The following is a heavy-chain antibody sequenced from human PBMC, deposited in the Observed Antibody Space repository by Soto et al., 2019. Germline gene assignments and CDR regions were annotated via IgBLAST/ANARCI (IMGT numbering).Heavy chain of an antibody. CDR1: GGTFSSYG. CDR3: SSPGGFLYGLDL. V-gene: IGHV1-69*06. D-gene: IGHD1-26*01. CDR2: IIPMSGTP. J-gene: IGHJ6*02. Sequence: QVQLVQSGAEVKKPGSTVKVSCKASGGTFSSYGINWVRQAPGQGLEWMGGIIPMSGTPNYAQKFQGRVTITADRFTNTVYMELTSLRSEDTAVYYCSSPGGFLYGLDLWGQGTTVTVSS.